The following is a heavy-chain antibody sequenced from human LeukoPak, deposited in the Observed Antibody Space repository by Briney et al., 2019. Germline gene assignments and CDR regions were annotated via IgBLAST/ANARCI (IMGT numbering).Heavy chain of an antibody. CDR2: INHSGST. J-gene: IGHJ4*02. Sequence: PSETLSLTCAVYGGSFSGYYWSWIRQPPGKGLEWIGEINHSGSTNYNPSLKSRVTISVDTSKNQFSPKLSSVTAADTAVYYCARMLVGATYYFDYWGQGTLVTVSS. V-gene: IGHV4-34*01. CDR3: ARMLVGATYYFDY. D-gene: IGHD1-26*01. CDR1: GGSFSGYY.